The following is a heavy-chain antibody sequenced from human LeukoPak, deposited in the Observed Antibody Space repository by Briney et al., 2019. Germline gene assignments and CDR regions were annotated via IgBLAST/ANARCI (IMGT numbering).Heavy chain of an antibody. CDR2: ISSDGRST. Sequence: PGGSLRLSCAASGFVFSSHWIHWVRQAPGKGLVWVSCISSDGRSTLYADSVKGRFTISRDNAKKTLHLQINSLRAEDTALYYCARDTTDAFDIWGQGTMVTVSS. D-gene: IGHD1-1*01. J-gene: IGHJ3*02. V-gene: IGHV3-74*01. CDR3: ARDTTDAFDI. CDR1: GFVFSSHW.